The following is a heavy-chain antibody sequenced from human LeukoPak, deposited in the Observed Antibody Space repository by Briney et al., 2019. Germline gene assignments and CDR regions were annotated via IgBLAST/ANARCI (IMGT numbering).Heavy chain of an antibody. V-gene: IGHV3-21*01. Sequence: GGSLRLSCAASGFSFSSYSMNWVRQAPGKGLEWVSSISSSSSYIYYADSVKGRFTTSRDNAKNSLYLQMNSLSAEDTAVYYCARDYYHSGSPWGQGTLVTVSS. J-gene: IGHJ4*02. D-gene: IGHD3-10*01. CDR3: ARDYYHSGSP. CDR1: GFSFSSYS. CDR2: ISSSSSYI.